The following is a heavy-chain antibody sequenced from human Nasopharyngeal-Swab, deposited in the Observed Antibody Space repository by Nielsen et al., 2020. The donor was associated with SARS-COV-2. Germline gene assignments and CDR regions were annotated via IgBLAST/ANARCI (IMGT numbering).Heavy chain of an antibody. V-gene: IGHV3-23*01. CDR2: ISGSGGST. D-gene: IGHD3-3*01. J-gene: IGHJ4*02. CDR1: GFTFSSYA. Sequence: GESLKISCADSGFTFSSYAMSWVRQAPGKGLEWVSAISGSGGSTYYADSVKGRFTISRDNSKNTLYLQMNSLRAEDTAVHYCAKSALGIFGVVISFDYWGQGTLVTVSS. CDR3: AKSALGIFGVVISFDY.